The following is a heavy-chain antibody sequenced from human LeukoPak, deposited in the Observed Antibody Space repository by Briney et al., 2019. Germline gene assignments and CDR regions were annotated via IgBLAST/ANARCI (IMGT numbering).Heavy chain of an antibody. J-gene: IGHJ3*02. CDR2: IFTGDSDT. V-gene: IGHV5-51*01. Sequence: LGESLEISCKGSGYRFTSYWIGWVRQMPGKGLEGMGSIFTGDSDTRFSTSLQGQVTISADKSISTAYLQWSSLKASDTAMKYCARATMVRGVIHAFDIWGQGTMVTVSS. D-gene: IGHD3-10*01. CDR3: ARATMVRGVIHAFDI. CDR1: GYRFTSYW.